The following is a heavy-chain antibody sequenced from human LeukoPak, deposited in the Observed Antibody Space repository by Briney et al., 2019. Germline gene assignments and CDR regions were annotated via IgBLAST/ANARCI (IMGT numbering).Heavy chain of an antibody. D-gene: IGHD5-18*01. CDR1: GFTFSSYA. J-gene: IGHJ4*02. V-gene: IGHV3-30-3*02. Sequence: GRSLRLSCAASGFTFSSYAMYWVRQAPDKGLEWVAVLSYDGSTKSYADSVKGRFTISRDNSKNSLYLQMNSLRTEDTALYYCAKNLNSYGYYWGQGTLVTVSS. CDR3: AKNLNSYGYY. CDR2: LSYDGSTK.